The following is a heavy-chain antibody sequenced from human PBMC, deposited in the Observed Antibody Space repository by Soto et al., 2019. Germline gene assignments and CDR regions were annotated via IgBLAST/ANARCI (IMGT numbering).Heavy chain of an antibody. Sequence: QVQLQESGPGLVKPSQTLSLTCTVSGGSISSGGYYWSWIRQHPGKGLEWIGYISYSGSTYCNPSLKSRVTISVDTSKNQFSLKLSSVTAADTAVYYCARNTFFGGAFDIWGQGTMVTVSS. CDR2: ISYSGST. D-gene: IGHD3-3*01. CDR3: ARNTFFGGAFDI. V-gene: IGHV4-31*03. CDR1: GGSISSGGYY. J-gene: IGHJ3*02.